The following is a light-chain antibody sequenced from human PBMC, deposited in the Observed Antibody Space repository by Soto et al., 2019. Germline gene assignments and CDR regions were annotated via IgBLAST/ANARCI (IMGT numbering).Light chain of an antibody. CDR2: TNN. J-gene: IGLJ1*01. CDR1: SSSIGSNS. Sequence: QSVLTQPPSASGTPGQRVTISCSGSSSSIGSNSVNWYQQLPRTAPKVLIYTNNQRPSGVHDRFSGSKSGTSASLAISGLQSEDEADYYCAPWDGSLNVYVFGTGTKLTVL. V-gene: IGLV1-44*01. CDR3: APWDGSLNVYV.